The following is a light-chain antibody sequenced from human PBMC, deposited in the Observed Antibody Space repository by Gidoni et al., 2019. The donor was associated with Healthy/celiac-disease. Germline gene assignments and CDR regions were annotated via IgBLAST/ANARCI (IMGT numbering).Light chain of an antibody. J-gene: IGLJ3*02. CDR2: QDS. CDR1: KLGDKY. V-gene: IGLV3-1*01. Sequence: SYELTQPPSVAVSPGQTASITCSGDKLGDKYACWYQQKPGQSPVLVIYQDSKRPSGIPARFSGSNSGNTATLTIRGTQAMDEADYYCQAWDSSTAAWVFGGGTKLTVL. CDR3: QAWDSSTAAWV.